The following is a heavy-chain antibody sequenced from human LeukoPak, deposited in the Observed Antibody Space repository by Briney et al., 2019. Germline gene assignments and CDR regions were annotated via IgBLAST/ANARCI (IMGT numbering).Heavy chain of an antibody. V-gene: IGHV4-34*01. CDR3: ARGGYDSSGYYLHFDY. CDR1: GGSFSGYY. J-gene: IGHJ4*02. CDR2: ISHSGST. D-gene: IGHD3-22*01. Sequence: SETLSLTCAVYGGSFSGYYWNWIRQPPGKGLEWIGEISHSGSTNYNPSLKSRVTISVDTSKNQFSLKLSSVTAADTAVYYCARGGYDSSGYYLHFDYWGQGTLVTVSS.